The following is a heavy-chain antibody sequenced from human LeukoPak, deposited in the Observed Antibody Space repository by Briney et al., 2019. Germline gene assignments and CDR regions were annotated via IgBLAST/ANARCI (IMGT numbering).Heavy chain of an antibody. CDR2: FDPEDGET. D-gene: IGHD3-10*01. Sequence: ASVKVSCKVSGYTLTELSMHWVRQAPGKGLEWMGGFDPEDGETIYAQKFQGRVTMTEDTSTDTAYMELSSLRSEDTAVYYCATDQRGQPLWFGEFDFDPWGQEPWSPSPQ. V-gene: IGHV1-24*01. J-gene: IGHJ5*02. CDR1: GYTLTELS. CDR3: ATDQRGQPLWFGEFDFDP.